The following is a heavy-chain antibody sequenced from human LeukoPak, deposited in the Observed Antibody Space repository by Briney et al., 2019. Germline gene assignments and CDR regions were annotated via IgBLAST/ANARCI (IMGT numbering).Heavy chain of an antibody. CDR2: INPNSGDT. CDR1: GYTFTGYH. D-gene: IGHD1-20*01. V-gene: IGHV1-2*06. CDR3: ARVPFNWNDVFY. J-gene: IGHJ4*02. Sequence: GASVKVSCKASGYTFTGYHMHWVRQAPGQGLEWMGRINPNSGDTNYAQKFQGRVTMTRDTSISTAYMELRSLRSDDTAVYYCARVPFNWNDVFYWGQGTLVTVSS.